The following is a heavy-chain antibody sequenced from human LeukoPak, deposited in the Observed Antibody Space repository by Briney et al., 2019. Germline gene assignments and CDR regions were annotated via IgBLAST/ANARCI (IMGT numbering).Heavy chain of an antibody. Sequence: PGGSLRPSCAASGFTFDDYGMTWVRQAPGKGLEWVSGINWNDGGISYVDSVKGRFTISRDNAKNSLYLQMNSLRVEDTALYYCARGLVTLDYWGQGTLVTVSS. J-gene: IGHJ4*02. CDR1: GFTFDDYG. CDR2: INWNDGGI. V-gene: IGHV3-20*04. D-gene: IGHD2-21*02. CDR3: ARGLVTLDY.